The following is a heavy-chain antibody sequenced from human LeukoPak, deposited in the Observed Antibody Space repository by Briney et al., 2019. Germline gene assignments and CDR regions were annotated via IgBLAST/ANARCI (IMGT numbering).Heavy chain of an antibody. CDR3: ARWENYYYYMDV. CDR2: IYTSGST. J-gene: IGHJ6*03. Sequence: SETLSLTCTVSGGSISSGSYYWSWIRHPAGKGLEWIGRIYTSGSTNYNPSLKSRVTISVDTSKNQFSLKLSSVTAADTAVYYCARWENYYYYMDVWGKGTTVTVSS. D-gene: IGHD1-26*01. CDR1: GGSISSGSYY. V-gene: IGHV4-61*02.